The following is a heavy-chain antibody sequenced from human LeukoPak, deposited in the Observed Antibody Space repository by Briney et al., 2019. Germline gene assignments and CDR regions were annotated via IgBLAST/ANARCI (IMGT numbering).Heavy chain of an antibody. V-gene: IGHV4-59*01. CDR2: IYYSGST. D-gene: IGHD5-18*01. Sequence: SETLSLTCTVSGGSISSYYWSWIRQPPGKGLEWIGYIYYSGSTNYNPSLKSRVTISVDTSKNQFSLKLSSVTAADTAVYYCARGGRYGGNAGLDSWGQGTLVTVSS. CDR1: GGSISSYY. CDR3: ARGGRYGGNAGLDS. J-gene: IGHJ4*02.